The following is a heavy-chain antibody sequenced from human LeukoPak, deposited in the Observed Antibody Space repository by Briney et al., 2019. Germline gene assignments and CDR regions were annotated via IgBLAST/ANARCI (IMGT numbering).Heavy chain of an antibody. V-gene: IGHV3-33*01. CDR2: IWYDGSNK. CDR3: ARGDKVVIAYMDY. Sequence: GRSLRLSCAASGFTFSRFGMHWVRQAPGKGLEWVAVIWYDGSNKYYADSVKGRFTISRDNSKNTLYLQMNSLRAEDTAVYYCARGDKVVIAYMDYWGQGTLVTVSS. D-gene: IGHD2-15*01. CDR1: GFTFSRFG. J-gene: IGHJ4*02.